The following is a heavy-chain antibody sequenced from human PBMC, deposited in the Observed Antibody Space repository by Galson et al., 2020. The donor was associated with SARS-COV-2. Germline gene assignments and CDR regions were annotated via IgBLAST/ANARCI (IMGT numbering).Heavy chain of an antibody. Sequence: TGGSLRLSCAASGFTFSSYAMSWVRQAQGKGLEWVSAISGSGGSTYYADSVKGRFTISRDNSKNTLYLQMNSLRAEDTAVYYCAKTRRGITMIVPGAFDIWGQGTMVTVSS. D-gene: IGHD3-22*01. J-gene: IGHJ3*02. CDR1: GFTFSSYA. CDR3: AKTRRGITMIVPGAFDI. V-gene: IGHV3-23*01. CDR2: ISGSGGST.